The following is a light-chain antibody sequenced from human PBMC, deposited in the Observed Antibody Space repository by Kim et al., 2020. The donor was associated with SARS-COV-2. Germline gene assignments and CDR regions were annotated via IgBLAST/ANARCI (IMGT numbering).Light chain of an antibody. Sequence: SSELTQDPAVSVALGHTVRITCQGDSLTSYYASWYQKRPGQAPVLVIYGKNNRPSGIPDRFSGSSSGNTASLTITGALAEDEADYYCNSRDSSAQRYVFGTGTKVTVL. J-gene: IGLJ1*01. V-gene: IGLV3-19*01. CDR2: GKN. CDR3: NSRDSSAQRYV. CDR1: SLTSYY.